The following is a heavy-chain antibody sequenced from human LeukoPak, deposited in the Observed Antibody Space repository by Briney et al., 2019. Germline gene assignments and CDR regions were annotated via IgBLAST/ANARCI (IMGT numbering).Heavy chain of an antibody. CDR2: IFHSGST. CDR3: ARGRYYFDY. J-gene: IGHJ4*02. Sequence: SQTLSLTCTVSGYSISSGYYWGWIRQPPGKGLEWIGSIFHSGSTYYNPSLKSRVTISVDTSKNQFSLKLSSVTAADTAVYYCARGRYYFDYWGQGTLVTVSS. CDR1: GYSISSGYY. V-gene: IGHV4-38-2*02.